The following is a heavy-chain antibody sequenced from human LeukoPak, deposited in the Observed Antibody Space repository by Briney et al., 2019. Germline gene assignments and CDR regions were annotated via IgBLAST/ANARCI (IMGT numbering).Heavy chain of an antibody. J-gene: IGHJ5*02. Sequence: ASVKVSCKASGYTFTSYAMHWVRQAPGQRLEWMGWINAGNGNTKYSQKFQGRVTITRDTSASTAHMELSSLRSEDTAVYYCARDRGIAVAGPLFDPWGQGTLVTVSS. CDR3: ARDRGIAVAGPLFDP. CDR1: GYTFTSYA. V-gene: IGHV1-3*01. D-gene: IGHD6-19*01. CDR2: INAGNGNT.